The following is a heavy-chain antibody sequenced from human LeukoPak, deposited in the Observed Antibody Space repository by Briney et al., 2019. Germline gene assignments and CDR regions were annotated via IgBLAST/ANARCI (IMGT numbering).Heavy chain of an antibody. J-gene: IGHJ4*02. Sequence: PGGSLRLSCAASGFTFDRYDMHWVRQATGKGLEWVSAIGNAADTNYPGSVKGRFTISRENAKNSLYLQMNALRAGDTAVYFCAGGRGQIINDWGQGTLVTVSS. CDR2: IGNAADT. CDR3: AGGRGQIIND. CDR1: GFTFDRYD. V-gene: IGHV3-13*01.